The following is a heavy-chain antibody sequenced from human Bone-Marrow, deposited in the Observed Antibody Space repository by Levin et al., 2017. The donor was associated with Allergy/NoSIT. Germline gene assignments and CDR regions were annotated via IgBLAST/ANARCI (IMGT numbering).Heavy chain of an antibody. V-gene: IGHV4-30-4*01. Sequence: SETLSLTCNVSGDSISRGDHYWSWIRQTPGKGLEFIGYIYYSGYTYYNPSLKSRVSMSVDTSKNQFSLKFNSVTAADTAVYFCARQTGGDCGGGSCYSDSWGQGTLVTVSS. CDR1: GDSISRGDHY. CDR3: ARQTGGDCGGGSCYSDS. D-gene: IGHD2-15*01. CDR2: IYYSGYT. J-gene: IGHJ4*02.